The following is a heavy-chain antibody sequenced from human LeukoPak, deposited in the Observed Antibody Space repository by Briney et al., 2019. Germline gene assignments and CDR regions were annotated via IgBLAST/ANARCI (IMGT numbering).Heavy chain of an antibody. CDR3: AKGGPGPGQTTYYCYGMDV. Sequence: PGRSLRLSCAASGFTFSSYGMHWVRQAPGKGLEWVAVISYDGSNKYYADSVKGRFTISRDNSKNTLYLQMNSLRAEDTAVYYCAKGGPGPGQTTYYCYGMDVWGQGTTVTVSS. D-gene: IGHD1-14*01. J-gene: IGHJ6*02. CDR2: ISYDGSNK. V-gene: IGHV3-30*18. CDR1: GFTFSSYG.